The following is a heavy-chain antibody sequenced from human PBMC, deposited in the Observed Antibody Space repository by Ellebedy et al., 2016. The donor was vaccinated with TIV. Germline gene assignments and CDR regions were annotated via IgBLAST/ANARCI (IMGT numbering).Heavy chain of an antibody. D-gene: IGHD5-18*01. Sequence: PGGSLRLSSAASGFAVTSNYMNWVRQAHGKGLEWLSIVYAVGDTYYADSVKARFTISRDTSKNMVYLQMTTLKAEDTAVYYCARAPDLDTPVVDWGQGTLVTVSS. CDR1: GFAVTSNY. CDR3: ARAPDLDTPVVD. V-gene: IGHV3-66*01. CDR2: VYAVGDT. J-gene: IGHJ4*02.